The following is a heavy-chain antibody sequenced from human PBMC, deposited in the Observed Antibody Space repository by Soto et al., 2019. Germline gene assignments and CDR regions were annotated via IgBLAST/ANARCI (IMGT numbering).Heavy chain of an antibody. CDR2: INEDSTYI. CDR1: GFAFNTYS. V-gene: IGHV3-21*02. J-gene: IGHJ6*03. CDR3: VRDLERYFRSGYMDL. Sequence: EVQLVESGGGLVKPGGSLRLSCTASGFAFNTYSMNWVRQAPGKGLEWVSSINEDSTYIYYADSLRGRITISRDNAKDSLFLQMNSLRPDDTAVYYCVRDLERYFRSGYMDLWGDGATVTVSS. D-gene: IGHD3-9*01.